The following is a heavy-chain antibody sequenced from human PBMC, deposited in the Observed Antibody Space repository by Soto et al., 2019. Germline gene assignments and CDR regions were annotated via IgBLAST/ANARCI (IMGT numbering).Heavy chain of an antibody. Sequence: QVQLVQSGAEVRKPGSSVRVSCKASGGTFDAYTITWVRQAPGQGLEWMGGIIPLFGTANYAQQFQGIVTITADESTTTAHMELSSLRSEDTAVNFCATLGTKAMDVWGQGTTVTISS. D-gene: IGHD2-2*01. CDR1: GGTFDAYT. V-gene: IGHV1-69*01. CDR2: IIPLFGTA. J-gene: IGHJ6*02. CDR3: ATLGTKAMDV.